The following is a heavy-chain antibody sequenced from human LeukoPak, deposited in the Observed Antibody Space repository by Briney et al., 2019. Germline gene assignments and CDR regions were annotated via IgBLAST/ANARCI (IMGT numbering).Heavy chain of an antibody. Sequence: GGSLRLSCAASGFTVSSNCMSWVRQAPGKGLEWVSVIYSGGSTYYADSVKGRFTISRDNSKNTLYLQMNSLRAEDTAVYYCARSGYLWFGPDYWGQGTLVTVSS. CDR3: ARSGYLWFGPDY. V-gene: IGHV3-53*01. D-gene: IGHD3-10*01. CDR1: GFTVSSNC. J-gene: IGHJ4*02. CDR2: IYSGGST.